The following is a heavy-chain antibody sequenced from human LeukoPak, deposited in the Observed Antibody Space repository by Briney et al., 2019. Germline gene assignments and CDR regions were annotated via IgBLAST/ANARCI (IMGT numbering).Heavy chain of an antibody. CDR3: ARAVLRFLTSEYYYMDV. CDR1: GYTFTSYG. Sequence: ASVKVSCKASGYTFTSYGISWVRQAPGQGLEWMGWISAYNGNTNYAQKFQGRVTITADESTSTAYMELSSLGSEDTAVYYCARAVLRFLTSEYYYMDVWGKGTTVTVSS. D-gene: IGHD3-3*01. J-gene: IGHJ6*03. CDR2: ISAYNGNT. V-gene: IGHV1-18*01.